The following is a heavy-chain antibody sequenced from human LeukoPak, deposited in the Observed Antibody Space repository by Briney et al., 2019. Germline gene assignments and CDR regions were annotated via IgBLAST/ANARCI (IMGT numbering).Heavy chain of an antibody. D-gene: IGHD6-13*01. CDR2: IRSKAYGGTT. Sequence: GGSLRLSRTASGFTFGDYAMSWFRQAPEKGVEWVGGIRSKAYGGTTEYVASVKGRFTISRDDSKSIAYLEVNSLKTEDTAMYYCTRSGYSSNWSYYFDYWGQGTLVTVSS. V-gene: IGHV3-49*03. J-gene: IGHJ4*02. CDR1: GFTFGDYA. CDR3: TRSGYSSNWSYYFDY.